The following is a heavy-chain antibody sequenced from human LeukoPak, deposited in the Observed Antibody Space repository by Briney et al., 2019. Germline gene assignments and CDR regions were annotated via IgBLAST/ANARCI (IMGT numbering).Heavy chain of an antibody. V-gene: IGHV1-18*01. Sequence: ASVKVSCKASGYTFTSYGISWVRQAPGQGLEWMGLISVYNGNTNYAQKLQGRVTMTTDTSTSTAYMELRSLRSDDTAVYYCARYGLNGYCSGGSCSHYYYYGMDVWGQGTTVTVSS. CDR2: ISVYNGNT. J-gene: IGHJ6*02. CDR3: ARYGLNGYCSGGSCSHYYYYGMDV. D-gene: IGHD2-15*01. CDR1: GYTFTSYG.